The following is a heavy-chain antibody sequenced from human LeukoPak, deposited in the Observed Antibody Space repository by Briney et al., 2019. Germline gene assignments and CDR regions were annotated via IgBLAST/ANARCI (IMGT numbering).Heavy chain of an antibody. V-gene: IGHV3-23*01. D-gene: IGHD1-26*01. CDR2: ITGSGGDT. CDR3: AKDPLGGGSSLINWFDS. CDR1: GFGVHTFA. J-gene: IGHJ5*01. Sequence: GGSLRLSCAVSGFGVHTFAMSWVRQAPGKGLEWFSAITGSGGDTYYANSVKGRFTTSRENSKSTLSLQMNSLRAEDTALYYCAKDPLGGGSSLINWFDSWGQGVWVTVSS.